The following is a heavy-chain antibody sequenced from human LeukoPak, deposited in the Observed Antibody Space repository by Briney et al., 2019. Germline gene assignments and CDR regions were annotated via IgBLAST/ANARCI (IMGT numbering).Heavy chain of an antibody. CDR2: INPDSGVT. V-gene: IGHV1-2*02. J-gene: IGHJ4*02. D-gene: IGHD6-19*01. CDR1: GYTFTGSY. CDR3: ARDFGSRSAWYEFDY. Sequence: ASVKVSCMASGYTFTGSYIHWVRQAPGQGLEWMGWINPDSGVTKYAQNFQGRVTMTRDTSISTASMEMRSLKSDDTAVYYCARDFGSRSAWYEFDYWGQGTLVTVSS.